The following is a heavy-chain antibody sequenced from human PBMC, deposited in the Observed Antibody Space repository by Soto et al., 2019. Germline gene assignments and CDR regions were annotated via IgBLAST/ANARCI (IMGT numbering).Heavy chain of an antibody. CDR1: GFTFRSYA. CDR3: AIRLAASPFDY. Sequence: GGSLRLSCAASGFTFRSYAMSRVRQAPGQGLEWVSTISGSGGSTYYADSVKGRFTISRDSSKNTLYLQMNSLRAEDTAVYYCAIRLAASPFDYWAQGTLVTVSS. CDR2: ISGSGGST. V-gene: IGHV3-23*01. J-gene: IGHJ4*02.